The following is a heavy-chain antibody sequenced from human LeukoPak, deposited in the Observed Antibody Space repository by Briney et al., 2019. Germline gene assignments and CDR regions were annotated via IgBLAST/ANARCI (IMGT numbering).Heavy chain of an antibody. CDR1: GFTFSSYG. V-gene: IGHV3-33*01. CDR3: ARDPSRPYSSSWLDY. Sequence: PGRSLRLSCAASGFTFSSYGMHWVRRAPGKGLEWVAVIWYDGSNDYYANSVKGRFTISRDNSKNTLYLQMNSLRAEDTAVYYCARDPSRPYSSSWLDYWGQGTLVTVSS. J-gene: IGHJ4*02. CDR2: IWYDGSND. D-gene: IGHD6-13*01.